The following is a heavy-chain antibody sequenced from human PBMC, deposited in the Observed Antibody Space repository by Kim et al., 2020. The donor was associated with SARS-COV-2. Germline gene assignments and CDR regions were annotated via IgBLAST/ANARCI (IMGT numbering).Heavy chain of an antibody. J-gene: IGHJ4*02. V-gene: IGHV3-11*05. Sequence: YPDSVKGRLTIPRDNARASLYRQMNSLRAEDTAVYYCARVLTSGWSYFDYWGQGTLVTVSS. CDR3: ARVLTSGWSYFDY. D-gene: IGHD6-19*01.